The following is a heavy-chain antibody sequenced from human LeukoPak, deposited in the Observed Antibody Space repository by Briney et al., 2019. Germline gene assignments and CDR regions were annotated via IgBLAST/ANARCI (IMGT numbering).Heavy chain of an antibody. CDR2: MNPNSGNT. CDR3: ARGQGWLRFYYYFDY. V-gene: IGHV1-8*03. CDR1: GYTFTSYD. D-gene: IGHD5-12*01. Sequence: ASVKVSCKASGYTFTSYDINWVRQATGHGLEWMGWMNPNSGNTGYAQKFQGRVTITRNTSISTAYMELSSLRSEDTAVYYCARGQGWLRFYYYFDYWGQGTLVTVSS. J-gene: IGHJ4*02.